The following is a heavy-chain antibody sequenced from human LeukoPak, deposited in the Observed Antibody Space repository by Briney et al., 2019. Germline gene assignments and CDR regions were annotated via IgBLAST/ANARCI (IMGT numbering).Heavy chain of an antibody. CDR2: FINLNSRT. D-gene: IGHD1-26*01. CDR3: ATKAPGTPGAFDN. J-gene: IGHJ3*02. CDR1: GLTFNTYD. V-gene: IGHV3-23*01. Sequence: GGSLRLSCAGSGLTFNTYDMSWVRQAPGKGLEWVSGFINLNSRTYYADSVKGRFTIFSDTSENRVTLQMSSLGADDTAVYYCATKAPGTPGAFDNWGHGITVTVSS.